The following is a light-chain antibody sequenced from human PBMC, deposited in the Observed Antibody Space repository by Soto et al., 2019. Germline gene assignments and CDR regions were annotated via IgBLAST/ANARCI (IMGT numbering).Light chain of an antibody. CDR1: SSDVGGYNC. CDR2: DVS. CDR3: SSYTSSSTLL. Sequence: QSALTQPASVSGSPGQSITISCTGTSSDVGGYNCVSWYQQHPGKAPKLMIYDVSNRPSGVSNRFSGSKSGNTASLTISGLQAEDEADYYCSSYTSSSTLLFGSGTKSPS. J-gene: IGLJ1*01. V-gene: IGLV2-14*01.